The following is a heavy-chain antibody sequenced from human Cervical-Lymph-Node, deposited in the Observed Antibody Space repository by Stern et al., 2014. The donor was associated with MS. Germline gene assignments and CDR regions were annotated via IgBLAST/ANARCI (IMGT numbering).Heavy chain of an antibody. Sequence: QVQLQESGPGLVKPSGTLSLTCAVSGVSMTSINWRSLVRQPPGKGLEWIGDIRINGNTNYHPSLEGRVTMSIDKSNNQFSLKLTTVTAADTAVYYCTNEGAIGWPPGVYWGPGALVTVSS. CDR3: TNEGAIGWPPGVY. V-gene: IGHV4-4*02. J-gene: IGHJ4*02. CDR2: IRINGNT. CDR1: GVSMTSINW. D-gene: IGHD6-19*01.